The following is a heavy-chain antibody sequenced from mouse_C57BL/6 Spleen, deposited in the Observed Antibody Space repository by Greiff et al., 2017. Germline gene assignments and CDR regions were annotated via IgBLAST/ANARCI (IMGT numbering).Heavy chain of an antibody. J-gene: IGHJ3*01. CDR2: INPGSGGT. Sequence: VQVVESGAELVRPGTSVKVSCKASGYAFTNYLIEWVKQRPGQGLEWIGVINPGSGGTNYNEKVKGKGTLTADKSSSTAYMQLSRLTSEDSAVYFCARDWEGFAYWGQGTLVTVSA. D-gene: IGHD4-1*01. CDR1: GYAFTNYL. CDR3: ARDWEGFAY. V-gene: IGHV1-54*01.